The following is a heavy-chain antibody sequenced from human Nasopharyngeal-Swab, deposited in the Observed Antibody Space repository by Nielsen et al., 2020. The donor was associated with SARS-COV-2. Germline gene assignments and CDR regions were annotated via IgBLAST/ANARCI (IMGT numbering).Heavy chain of an antibody. D-gene: IGHD2-15*01. CDR3: ARGGDPREVVAATDCFDP. CDR1: GYTFTRYY. V-gene: IGHV1-46*01. J-gene: IGHJ5*02. CDR2: INPGGGSA. Sequence: ASVKVSCKASGYTFTRYYIRWVRQAPGQGLEWMGIINPGGGSARYSQNFQGRVTMTRDTSTSTVYMELSSLRSEDTAVYYCARGGDPREVVAATDCFDPWGQGTLVTVSS.